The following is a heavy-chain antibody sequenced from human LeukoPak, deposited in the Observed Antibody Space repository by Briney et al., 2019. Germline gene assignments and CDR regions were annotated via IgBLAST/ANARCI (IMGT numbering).Heavy chain of an antibody. CDR3: ARDQNPGY. Sequence: GRSLRLSCAASGFTFTTYGMHWVRQSPGKGLEWVAVIWYDGSNKYYADSVKGRFTISRDNSKNTLYLQMNSLRAEDTAVYYCARDQNPGYWGQGTLVTVSS. CDR2: IWYDGSNK. CDR1: GFTFTTYG. J-gene: IGHJ4*02. V-gene: IGHV3-33*08.